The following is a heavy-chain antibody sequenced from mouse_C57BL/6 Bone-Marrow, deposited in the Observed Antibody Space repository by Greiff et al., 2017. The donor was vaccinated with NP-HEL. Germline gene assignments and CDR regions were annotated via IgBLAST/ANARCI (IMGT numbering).Heavy chain of an antibody. V-gene: IGHV1-81*01. J-gene: IGHJ3*01. CDR3: AREASYYSNTFAY. CDR2: IYPRSGNT. CDR1: GYTFTSYG. Sequence: LVESGAELARPGASVKLSCKASGYTFTSYGISWVKQRTGQGLEWIGEIYPRSGNTYYNEKFKGKATLTADKSSSTAYMELRSLTSEDSAVYFGAREASYYSNTFAYWGQGTLVTVSA. D-gene: IGHD2-5*01.